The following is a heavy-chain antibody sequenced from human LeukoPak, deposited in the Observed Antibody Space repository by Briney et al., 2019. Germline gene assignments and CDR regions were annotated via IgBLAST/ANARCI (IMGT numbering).Heavy chain of an antibody. CDR3: ATRVGATRYYGMDV. V-gene: IGHV4-30-4*08. J-gene: IGHJ6*02. D-gene: IGHD1-26*01. CDR2: IYYSGST. Sequence: PSETLSLTCTVSGGSISSGDYYWSWIRQPPGKGLEWIGYIYYSGSTYYNPSLKSRVTISVDTSKNQFSLKLSSVTAADTAVYYCATRVGATRYYGMDVWGQGTTVTVSS. CDR1: GGSISSGDYY.